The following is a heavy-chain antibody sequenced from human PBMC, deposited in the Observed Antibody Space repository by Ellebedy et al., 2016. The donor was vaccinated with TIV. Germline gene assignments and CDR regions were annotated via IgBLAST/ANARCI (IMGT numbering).Heavy chain of an antibody. CDR1: GGSISPYF. D-gene: IGHD2-2*01. Sequence: MPSETLSLTCSVSGGSISPYFLSWMRQPPGKGLEWIAYIDYNGATNYNPSLKSRVTTSVDTSKNQFSLRLNSVTAADTAVYYCARQGLGEGDCNSASCSGAFDIWGQGTKLTVSS. V-gene: IGHV4-59*08. CDR2: IDYNGAT. J-gene: IGHJ3*02. CDR3: ARQGLGEGDCNSASCSGAFDI.